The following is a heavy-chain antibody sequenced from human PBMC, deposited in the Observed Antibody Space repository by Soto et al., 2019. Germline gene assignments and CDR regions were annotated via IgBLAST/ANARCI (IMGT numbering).Heavy chain of an antibody. CDR2: IKQDGSEK. Sequence: XESLRLSGAASGITTSNYWMGWVRQAPGKGLDWVAAIKQDGSEKYYGDSLRGRFTISRDNAINSLYLQMSSLRAEDTAVYFCVTGDHADHWGQGTLVTVSS. V-gene: IGHV3-7*03. CDR1: GITTSNYW. J-gene: IGHJ4*02. CDR3: VTGDHADH. D-gene: IGHD3-10*01.